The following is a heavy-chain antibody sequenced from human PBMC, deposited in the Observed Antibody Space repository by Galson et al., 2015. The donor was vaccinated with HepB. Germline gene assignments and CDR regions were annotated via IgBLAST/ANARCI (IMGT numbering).Heavy chain of an antibody. D-gene: IGHD3-9*01. V-gene: IGHV1-18*04. Sequence: SVKASCKASGYTFTSYGISWVRQAPGQGLEWMGWISAYNGNTNYAQKLQGRVTMTTDTSTSTAYMELRSLRSDDTAVYYCARQVLRYFDWLVMPTNYYYYGMDVWGQGTTVTVSS. CDR3: ARQVLRYFDWLVMPTNYYYYGMDV. J-gene: IGHJ6*02. CDR1: GYTFTSYG. CDR2: ISAYNGNT.